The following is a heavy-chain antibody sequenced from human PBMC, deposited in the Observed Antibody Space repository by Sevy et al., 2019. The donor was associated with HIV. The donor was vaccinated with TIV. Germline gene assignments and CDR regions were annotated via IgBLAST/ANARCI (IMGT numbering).Heavy chain of an antibody. CDR1: GGSISSYY. Sequence: SETLSLTCTVSGGSISSYYWSWIRQPPGKGLEWIVYIYYSGSTNYNPSLKSRVTISVDTSKNQFSLRLSSVTAADTAVYYCASAHYDVLTGYQFDYWGQGTLVTVSS. CDR3: ASAHYDVLTGYQFDY. J-gene: IGHJ4*02. CDR2: IYYSGST. V-gene: IGHV4-59*01. D-gene: IGHD3-9*01.